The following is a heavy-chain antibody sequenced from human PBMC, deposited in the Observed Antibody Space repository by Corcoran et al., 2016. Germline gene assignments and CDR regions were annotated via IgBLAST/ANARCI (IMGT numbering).Heavy chain of an antibody. CDR3: ARGGKEGIGAYDYGMYV. D-gene: IGHD3-10*01. J-gene: IGHJ6*02. CDR2: MNPNSGNT. V-gene: IGHV1-8*01. CDR1: GYTFTSYD. Sequence: QVQLVQSGAEVKKPGASVKVSCKASGYTFTSYDINWVRQATGQGLEWMGWMNPNSGNTGNEQKYQGRVTMTRNTSISTDYMELSSLRFEDTAVYDCARGGKEGIGAYDYGMYVWGQGTTVTVSS.